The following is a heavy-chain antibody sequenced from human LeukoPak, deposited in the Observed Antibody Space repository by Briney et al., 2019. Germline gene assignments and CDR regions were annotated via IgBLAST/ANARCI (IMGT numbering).Heavy chain of an antibody. V-gene: IGHV3-30*02. Sequence: GGSLRLSCAASGFAFSSYGMHWVRQAPGKGLEWVAFIRYDGSNKYYADSVKGRITISRDNSKNTLYLQMNSLRAEDTAVYYCAKDHYDFWSGPRPPFDYWGQGTLVTVSS. CDR3: AKDHYDFWSGPRPPFDY. J-gene: IGHJ4*02. D-gene: IGHD3-3*01. CDR2: IRYDGSNK. CDR1: GFAFSSYG.